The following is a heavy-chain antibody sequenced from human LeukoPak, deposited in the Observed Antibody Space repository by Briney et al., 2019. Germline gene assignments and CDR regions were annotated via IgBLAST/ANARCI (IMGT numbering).Heavy chain of an antibody. J-gene: IGHJ4*02. D-gene: IGHD3-22*01. V-gene: IGHV4-4*07. CDR2: IYIDGTT. Sequence: SETLSLTCTVSGVSTASYYWSWLRQPAGKGLEWIGRIYIDGTTIYNPSLRSRVALSVDTYKTQFSLRLNSTTAADTAVYFCAREPLNFDSSGYRLDFWGQGILVTVSS. CDR1: GVSTASYY. CDR3: AREPLNFDSSGYRLDF.